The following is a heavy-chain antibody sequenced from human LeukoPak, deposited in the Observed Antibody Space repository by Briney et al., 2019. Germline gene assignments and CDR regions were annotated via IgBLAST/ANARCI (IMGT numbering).Heavy chain of an antibody. CDR1: GFTFSSYS. J-gene: IGHJ4*02. Sequence: GGSLRLSCAASGFTFSSYSMNWVRQAPGKGLEWVSYISSSSSTMYYADSVKGRFTISRDNAKNSLYLQMNSLRAEDTAVYYCARGTGHRFQYYDILTGYPPGKFFDYWGQGTLVTVSS. V-gene: IGHV3-48*01. CDR2: ISSSSSTM. CDR3: ARGTGHRFQYYDILTGYPPGKFFDY. D-gene: IGHD3-9*01.